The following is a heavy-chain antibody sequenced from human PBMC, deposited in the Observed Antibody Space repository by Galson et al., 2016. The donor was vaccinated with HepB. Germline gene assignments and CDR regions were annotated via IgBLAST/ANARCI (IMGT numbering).Heavy chain of an antibody. Sequence: SLRLSCAASGFTFTNYAMGWVRQAPGKGLEWVSGITGSDGSTRYADSVKGRFIISRDDSKNTLYLQMDSLRAEDTAVYCCAKGSNGWTKFIDFWGQGTLVTVSS. V-gene: IGHV3-23*01. CDR2: ITGSDGST. J-gene: IGHJ4*02. D-gene: IGHD6-19*01. CDR1: GFTFTNYA. CDR3: AKGSNGWTKFIDF.